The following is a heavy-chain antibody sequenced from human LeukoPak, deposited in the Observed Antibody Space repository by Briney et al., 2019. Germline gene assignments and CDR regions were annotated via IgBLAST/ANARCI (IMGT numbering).Heavy chain of an antibody. CDR1: GFTFSNYT. Sequence: GGSLRLSCVASGFTFSNYTMHWVRQAPGKGLEWVAAVSYRGSIKSYAESVKGRLTISRDNSENTLYLQMNGLRAEDTAVYYCVATSGGNTNWGQGTLVTVSS. CDR2: VSYRGSIK. D-gene: IGHD5-12*01. V-gene: IGHV3-30-3*01. CDR3: VATSGGNTN. J-gene: IGHJ4*02.